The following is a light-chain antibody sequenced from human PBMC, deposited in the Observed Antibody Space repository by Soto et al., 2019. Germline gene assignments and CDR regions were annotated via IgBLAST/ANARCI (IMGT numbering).Light chain of an antibody. J-gene: IGKJ1*01. V-gene: IGKV1-5*03. CDR1: QTINNW. CDR3: QQYNTYPWT. CDR2: KTS. Sequence: DVQMTQSPSTLCASVGDRVTITCRASQTINNWLAWYQQRPGKAPTFLIYKTSTLETGVPSRFSGSGSGTEFTLTISSLQPEDFAIYYCQQYNTYPWTFGQGTKVDIK.